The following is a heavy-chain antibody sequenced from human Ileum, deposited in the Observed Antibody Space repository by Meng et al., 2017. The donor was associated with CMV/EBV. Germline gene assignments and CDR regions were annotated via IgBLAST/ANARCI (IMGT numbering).Heavy chain of an antibody. V-gene: IGHV3-7*01. CDR2: IKQDGSEK. J-gene: IGHJ6*02. D-gene: IGHD2-2*01. CDR3: VREVVPAANFYYHYGMDV. Sequence: GESLKISCAASGFTFSGYWMSWVRQAPGKGLEWVANIKQDGSEKYYVDSVKGRFTISRDNAKNSLYLQMNSLRGEDTAVYHCVREVVPAANFYYHYGMDVWGQGTTVTVSS. CDR1: GFTFSGYW.